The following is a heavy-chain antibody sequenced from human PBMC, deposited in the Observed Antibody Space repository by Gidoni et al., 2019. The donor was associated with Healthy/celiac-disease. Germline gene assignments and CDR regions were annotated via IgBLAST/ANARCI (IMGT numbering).Heavy chain of an antibody. CDR1: GYTFTSYD. D-gene: IGHD2-2*01. J-gene: IGHJ4*02. CDR2: MNPNSGNT. CDR3: ARSRVGYCSSTSCYWGRDY. Sequence: QVQLVQSGAEVKKPGASVKVSCKDPGYTFTSYDINWVRQATGHGLEWMGWMNPNSGNTGYAQKFQGRVTMTRNTSISTAYMELSSLRSEDTAVYYCARSRVGYCSSTSCYWGRDYWGQGTLVTVSS. V-gene: IGHV1-8*01.